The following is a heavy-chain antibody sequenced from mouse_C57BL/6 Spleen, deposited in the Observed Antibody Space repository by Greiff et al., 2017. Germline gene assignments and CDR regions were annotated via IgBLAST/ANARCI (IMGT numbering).Heavy chain of an antibody. CDR1: GYTFTSSW. Sequence: VQLQQPGAELVMPGASVKLSCKASGYTFTSSWMHWVKQRPGQGLEWIGEIDPSDSFTNYTQKFKGKSTLTVDKSSNTAYMQLSSLTSEDSAVYYCARWGYEGSLYWYVDVWGTGTTVTVAS. CDR2: IDPSDSFT. J-gene: IGHJ1*03. CDR3: ARWGYEGSLYWYVDV. D-gene: IGHD2-3*01. V-gene: IGHV1-69*01.